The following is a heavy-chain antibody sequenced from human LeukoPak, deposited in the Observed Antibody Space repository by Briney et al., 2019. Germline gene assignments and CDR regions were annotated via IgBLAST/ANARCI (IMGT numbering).Heavy chain of an antibody. CDR3: ARGPVVPAAIGAFDI. J-gene: IGHJ3*02. CDR2: ISSSSSYI. Sequence: VGSLRLSWAACGFTCGSDRIKGVGQAPGKGLEWVSSISSSSSYIYYADSVKGRFTISRDNAKNSLYLQMNSLRAEDTAVYYCARGPVVPAAIGAFDIWGQGTMVTVSS. CDR1: GFTCGSDR. D-gene: IGHD2-2*01. V-gene: IGHV3-21*01.